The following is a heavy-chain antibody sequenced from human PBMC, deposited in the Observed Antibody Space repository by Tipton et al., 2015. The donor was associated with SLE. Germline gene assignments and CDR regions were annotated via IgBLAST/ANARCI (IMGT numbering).Heavy chain of an antibody. CDR1: GGSVSSGSYY. D-gene: IGHD3-10*02. CDR3: ARDDVPTS. CDR2: IYYSGST. J-gene: IGHJ5*02. Sequence: TLSLTCTVSGGSVSSGSYYWSWIRQPPGKGLEWIGYIYYSGSTNYNPSLKSRVTISVDTSKNQFSLKLSSVTAADTAVYYCARDDVPTSWGQGTLVTASS. V-gene: IGHV4-61*01.